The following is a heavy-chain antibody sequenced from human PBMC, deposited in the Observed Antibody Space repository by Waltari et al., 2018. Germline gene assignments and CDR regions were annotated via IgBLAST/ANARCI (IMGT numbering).Heavy chain of an antibody. CDR3: ARQMVQGVISDY. J-gene: IGHJ4*02. D-gene: IGHD3-10*01. CDR2: IYYSGST. V-gene: IGHV4-59*08. CDR1: GGSISSHY. Sequence: QVQLQESGPGLVKPSETLSLTCTVSGGSISSHYWSWIRQPPGKGLEWIGYIYYSGSTNYNPSLKSRVTISVDTSKNQFSLKLSSVTAADTAVYYCARQMVQGVISDYWGQGTLVTVSS.